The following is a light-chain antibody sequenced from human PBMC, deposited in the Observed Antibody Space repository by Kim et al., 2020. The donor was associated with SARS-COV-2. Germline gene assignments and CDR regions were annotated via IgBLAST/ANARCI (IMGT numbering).Light chain of an antibody. V-gene: IGKV1-6*01. CDR2: NAS. Sequence: AIQMTQSPSSLSASVGDRVTITCRASQGIINYLGWYQQKPGRAPNLLIYNASTLQSGVPSRFSGSGSGTDFTLTISSLQPEDFATSYCLQDYDSPFTFGGGTKVDIK. J-gene: IGKJ4*01. CDR3: LQDYDSPFT. CDR1: QGIINY.